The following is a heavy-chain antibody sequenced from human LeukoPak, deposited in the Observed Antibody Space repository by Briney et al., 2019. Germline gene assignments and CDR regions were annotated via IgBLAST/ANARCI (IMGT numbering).Heavy chain of an antibody. CDR2: ISYDGSNK. CDR3: ARSIGWLRPDFDY. Sequence: GGSLRLSCAASGFTFSSYAMPWVRQAPGKGLEWVAVISYDGSNKYYADSVKGRFTISRDNSKNTLYLQMNSLRAEDTAVYYCARSIGWLRPDFDYWGQGTLVTVSS. V-gene: IGHV3-30-3*01. D-gene: IGHD6-19*01. J-gene: IGHJ4*02. CDR1: GFTFSSYA.